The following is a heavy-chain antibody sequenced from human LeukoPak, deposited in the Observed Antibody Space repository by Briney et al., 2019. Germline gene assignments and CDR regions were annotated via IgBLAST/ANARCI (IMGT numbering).Heavy chain of an antibody. CDR2: INPNSGGT. J-gene: IGHJ4*02. CDR3: ARDIVGATPSGY. D-gene: IGHD1-26*01. Sequence: ASVKVSFKASGYTFTCYYMHWVRQAPGQGLEWMGLINPNSGGTNYAQKFQGRVTMTRDTSISTAYLELNRLRPADTAGYYCARDIVGATPSGYWGQGTLVTVSS. V-gene: IGHV1-2*02. CDR1: GYTFTCYY.